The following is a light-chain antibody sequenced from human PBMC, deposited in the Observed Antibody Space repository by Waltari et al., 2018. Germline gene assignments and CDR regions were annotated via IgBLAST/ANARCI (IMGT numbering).Light chain of an antibody. J-gene: IGKJ4*01. CDR1: QSVLSSSNNKNY. CDR2: WAS. Sequence: DIVMTQSPDSLAVSLGERATINCRSGQSVLSSSNNKNYLAWYQQKLGQPPKLLIYWASTRESGVPDRFNGSGSGTDFTLTISSLQAEDVAIYYCQQYYSTPLAFGGGTKVEI. CDR3: QQYYSTPLA. V-gene: IGKV4-1*01.